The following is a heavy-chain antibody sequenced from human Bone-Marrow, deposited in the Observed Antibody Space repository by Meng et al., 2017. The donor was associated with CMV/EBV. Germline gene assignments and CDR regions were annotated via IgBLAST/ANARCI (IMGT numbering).Heavy chain of an antibody. CDR3: ARDGDIVVVPAAPRPYYYYYGMDV. D-gene: IGHD2-2*01. CDR1: GYTFTSYG. J-gene: IGHJ6*02. V-gene: IGHV1-18*01. CDR2: ISAYNGNT. Sequence: ASVKVSCKASGYTFTSYGISWVRQAPGQGLEWMGWISAYNGNTNYAQKLQGRVTMTTDTSTSTAYMELRSLRSDDTAVYYCARDGDIVVVPAAPRPYYYYYGMDVWGQGTTVTVPS.